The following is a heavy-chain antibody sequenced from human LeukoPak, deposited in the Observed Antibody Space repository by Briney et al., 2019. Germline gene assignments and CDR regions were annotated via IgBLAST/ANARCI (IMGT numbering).Heavy chain of an antibody. CDR3: ARWDDYYDSSGYSS. CDR1: GFTVSSNY. J-gene: IGHJ4*02. D-gene: IGHD3-22*01. Sequence: GGSLRLSCAASGFTVSSNYMSWVRQAPGKGLEWVSVIYSGGSPYYADSVKGRFTISRDNSKNTLYLQMNSLRAEDTAVYYCARWDDYYDSSGYSSWGQGTLVTVSS. V-gene: IGHV3-66*02. CDR2: IYSGGSP.